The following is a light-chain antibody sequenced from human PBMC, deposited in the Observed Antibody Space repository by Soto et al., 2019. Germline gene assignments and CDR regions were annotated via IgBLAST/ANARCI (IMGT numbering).Light chain of an antibody. CDR3: QHYGTTPWT. V-gene: IGKV3-20*01. CDR1: QSVCSRC. Sequence: EIVLTQSPGTLSLSPGERVTLSCRASQSVCSRCLAWYQQKPGQSPRLLIYGASSRATGIPDRFSGSGSGTDFTRTISRLEPEDFAVYYCQHYGTTPWTFGQGTKVGIK. J-gene: IGKJ1*01. CDR2: GAS.